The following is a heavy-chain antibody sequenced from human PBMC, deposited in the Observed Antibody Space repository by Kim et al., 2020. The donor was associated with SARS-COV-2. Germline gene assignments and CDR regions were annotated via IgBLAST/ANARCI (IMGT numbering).Heavy chain of an antibody. CDR1: GFTVSSNY. CDR2: IYTGGST. J-gene: IGHJ4*02. D-gene: IGHD6-13*01. Sequence: GGSLRLSCAASGFTVSSNYMSWVRQAPGKGLEWVSVIYTGGSTYYTDSVKGRFTISRDNSKNTLYLQMNSLRAEDTAVYYCAREHSSSWYNGFDYWGQGTLVTVSS. V-gene: IGHV3-53*01. CDR3: AREHSSSWYNGFDY.